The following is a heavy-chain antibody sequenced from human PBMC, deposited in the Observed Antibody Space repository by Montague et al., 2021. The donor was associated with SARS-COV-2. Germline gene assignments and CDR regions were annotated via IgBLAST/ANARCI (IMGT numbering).Heavy chain of an antibody. J-gene: IGHJ6*02. CDR2: IGPSSNSV. Sequence: SLRLSLSASGFSFGSYGMNWVRQAPGKGLEWVSYIGPSSNSVSYADSVRGRFIISRDNAKNSLYLQMNSLRDEDTAVYYCATDLKCHYTMDVWGQGATVTVSS. CDR3: ATDLKCHYTMDV. V-gene: IGHV3-48*02. CDR1: GFSFGSYG.